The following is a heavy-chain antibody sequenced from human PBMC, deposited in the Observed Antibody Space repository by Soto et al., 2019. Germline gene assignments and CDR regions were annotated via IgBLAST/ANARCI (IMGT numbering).Heavy chain of an antibody. CDR2: IWYDGSNK. Sequence: QVQLVESGGGVVQPGRSLRLSCAASGFTFSSYGMHWVRQAPGKGLEWVAVIWYDGSNKYYADSVKGRFTISRDNSKNTLYLQMSSLRAEDTAVYYCARDLLAYCGGDCYSAFDYWGQGTLVTVSS. CDR1: GFTFSSYG. D-gene: IGHD2-21*02. V-gene: IGHV3-33*01. J-gene: IGHJ4*02. CDR3: ARDLLAYCGGDCYSAFDY.